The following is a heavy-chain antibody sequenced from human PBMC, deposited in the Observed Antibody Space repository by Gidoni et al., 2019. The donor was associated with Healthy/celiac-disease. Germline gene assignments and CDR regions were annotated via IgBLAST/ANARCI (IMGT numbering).Heavy chain of an antibody. CDR3: ARDLKSGTGYYYYYGMDV. Sequence: QVQLVESGGGVVQPGRSLRLSCAASGFPFSSYGMHWVRQAPGKGLEWVAVIWYDGSNKYYADSVKGRFTISRDNSKNTLYLQMNSLRAEDTAVYYCARDLKSGTGYYYYYGMDVWGQGTTVTVSS. V-gene: IGHV3-33*01. CDR1: GFPFSSYG. J-gene: IGHJ6*02. D-gene: IGHD1-1*01. CDR2: IWYDGSNK.